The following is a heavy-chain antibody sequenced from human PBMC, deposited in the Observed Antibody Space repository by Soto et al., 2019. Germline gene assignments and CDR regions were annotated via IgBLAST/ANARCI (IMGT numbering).Heavy chain of an antibody. V-gene: IGHV4-4*02. Sequence: QVQLQESGPGLVKPSGTLSLTCAVSGGSISSSNWWIWVRQSPGMRLEWIGETHHSESTNYNPSLKSRVTISVDKSKNQFSLRLSSVTAADTALYYCAREGSGSSFFDYWGQGTLVTVSS. CDR1: GGSISSSNW. J-gene: IGHJ4*02. CDR2: THHSEST. CDR3: AREGSGSSFFDY. D-gene: IGHD3-10*01.